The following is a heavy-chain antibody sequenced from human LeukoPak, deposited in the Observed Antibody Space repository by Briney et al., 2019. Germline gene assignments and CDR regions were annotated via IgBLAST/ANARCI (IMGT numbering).Heavy chain of an antibody. Sequence: SGGSLRLSCVASGVTVNNNYMTWVRQAPGMGLEWVSVIYTAGITNYADSVKGRVTISRDNSKNTLFLQMNSLRAEDTAIYYCATSSLRGVKGALDIWGQGTKVTVSS. D-gene: IGHD3-10*01. V-gene: IGHV3-66*01. J-gene: IGHJ3*02. CDR1: GVTVNNNY. CDR3: ATSSLRGVKGALDI. CDR2: IYTAGIT.